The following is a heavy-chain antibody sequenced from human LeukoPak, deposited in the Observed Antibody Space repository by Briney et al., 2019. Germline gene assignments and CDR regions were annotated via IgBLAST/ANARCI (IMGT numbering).Heavy chain of an antibody. D-gene: IGHD6-19*01. CDR2: IYYSGST. V-gene: IGHV4-39*01. J-gene: IGHJ4*02. CDR1: GGSISSSSYY. Sequence: SETLSLTCTVSGGSISSSSYYWGWIRQPPGKGLEWIGSIYYSGSTYYNPSLKSRVTISVDTSKNQCSLKLSSVTAADTAVYYCARPLSIAVAGQFDYWGQGTLVTVSS. CDR3: ARPLSIAVAGQFDY.